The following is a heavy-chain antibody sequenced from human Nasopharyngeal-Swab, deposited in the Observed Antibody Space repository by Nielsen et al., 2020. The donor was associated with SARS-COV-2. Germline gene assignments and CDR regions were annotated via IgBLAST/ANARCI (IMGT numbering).Heavy chain of an antibody. CDR3: ARDRRGGYCSSTSCYGNDY. J-gene: IGHJ4*02. Sequence: WVGQAPGQGLEWMGWISAYNGNTNYAQKLQGRVTMTTDTSTSTAYMELRSLRSDDTAVYYCARDRRGGYCSSTSCYGNDYWGQGTLVTVSS. CDR2: ISAYNGNT. D-gene: IGHD2-2*01. V-gene: IGHV1-18*01.